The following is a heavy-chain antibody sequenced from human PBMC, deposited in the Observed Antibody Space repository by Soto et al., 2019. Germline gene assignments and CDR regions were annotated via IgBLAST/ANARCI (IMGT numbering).Heavy chain of an antibody. V-gene: IGHV3-33*01. CDR1: GFTFSSYG. J-gene: IGHJ4*02. CDR2: IWYDGSNK. CDR3: AGDRAHLSGSYGPFDY. D-gene: IGHD1-26*01. Sequence: QVQLVESGGGVVQPGRSLRLSCAASGFTFSSYGMHWVRQTPGKGLEWVAVIWYDGSNKYYVDSVKGRFTISRDNSKNTLYLQMNSLRAEDTAVYYCAGDRAHLSGSYGPFDYWGQGMLVTVSS.